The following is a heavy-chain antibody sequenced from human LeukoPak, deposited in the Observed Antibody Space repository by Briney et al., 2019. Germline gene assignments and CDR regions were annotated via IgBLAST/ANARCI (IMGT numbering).Heavy chain of an antibody. D-gene: IGHD2-2*01. Sequence: TASETLSLTCTVSGGSISSSSYYWGLIGQPPGKGLERIGSIDYSGSTYCNPSLKSRVTISVHTSKNQFSLKLSSVNAADTAVCYCARTLVVPAAIPYYYYYYMDVWGKGTTVTVSS. V-gene: IGHV4-39*01. CDR2: IDYSGST. CDR1: GGSISSSSYY. CDR3: ARTLVVPAAIPYYYYYYMDV. J-gene: IGHJ6*03.